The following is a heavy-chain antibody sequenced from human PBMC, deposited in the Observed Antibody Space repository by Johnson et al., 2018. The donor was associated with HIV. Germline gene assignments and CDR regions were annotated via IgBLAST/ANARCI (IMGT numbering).Heavy chain of an antibody. CDR2: ISSSGSTI. J-gene: IGHJ3*02. Sequence: VQLVESGGGLVQPGRSLRLSCAASGFTFDDYAMHWVRQAPGKGLEWVSYISSSGSTIYYADSVKGRFTISRENAKNSLYLQMNSLRAGDPAVYYCARSLLWFGESNAFDIWGQGTMVTVSS. CDR1: GFTFDDYA. V-gene: IGHV3-48*01. D-gene: IGHD3-10*01. CDR3: ARSLLWFGESNAFDI.